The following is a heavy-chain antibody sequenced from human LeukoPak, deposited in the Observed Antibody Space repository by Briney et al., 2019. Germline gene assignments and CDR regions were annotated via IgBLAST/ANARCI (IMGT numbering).Heavy chain of an antibody. V-gene: IGHV4-59*08. CDR3: ARLVRTYYYGSSGYYWDY. D-gene: IGHD3-22*01. J-gene: IGHJ4*02. Sequence: SETLSLTCTVSGGSISSYYWSWIRQPPGKGLGYIGSIYYSGSTNYNPSLKSRVTISVDTSKNQFSLKLSSVTAADTAVYYCARLVRTYYYGSSGYYWDYWGQGTLVTVSS. CDR2: IYYSGST. CDR1: GGSISSYY.